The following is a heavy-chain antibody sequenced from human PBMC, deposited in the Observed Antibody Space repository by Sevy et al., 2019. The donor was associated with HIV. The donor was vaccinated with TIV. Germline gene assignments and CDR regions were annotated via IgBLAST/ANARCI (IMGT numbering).Heavy chain of an antibody. V-gene: IGHV3-30-3*01. CDR3: ARDLEFYDYGDYGPAFMPDY. CDR1: GFAFSNYYA. J-gene: IGHJ4*02. D-gene: IGHD4-17*01. CDR2: ISYDGSDT. Sequence: GGSLRLSCAASGFAFSNYYAMHWVRQAPGKGLEWVALISYDGSDTYYADSVKGRFTVSRDIAKNTLHLQMNSLRAEDTAVYYCARDLEFYDYGDYGPAFMPDYWGQGTLVTVSS.